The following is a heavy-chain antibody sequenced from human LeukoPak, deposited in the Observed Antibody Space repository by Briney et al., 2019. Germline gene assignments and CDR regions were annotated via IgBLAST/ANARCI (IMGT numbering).Heavy chain of an antibody. V-gene: IGHV1-8*01. J-gene: IGHJ6*03. CDR2: MNPNSGNT. CDR3: ARGVAMVRGVIFKPYYYYYMDV. Sequence: ASVKVSCKASGYTFTSYDINWVRQATGQGLEWMGWMNPNSGNTGYAQKFQGRVTMTRNTSISTAYMELSSLRSEDTAVYYCARGVAMVRGVIFKPYYYYYMDVWGKGTTVTISS. CDR1: GYTFTSYD. D-gene: IGHD3-10*01.